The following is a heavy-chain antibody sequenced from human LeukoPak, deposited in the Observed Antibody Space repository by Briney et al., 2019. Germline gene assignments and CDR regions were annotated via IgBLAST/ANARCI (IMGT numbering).Heavy chain of an antibody. J-gene: IGHJ4*02. V-gene: IGHV4-38-2*01. Sequence: SETLSLTCAVSGYSISSGYYWGWIRQPPGKGLEWIGSIYHSGSTYYNPSLKSRVTISVDTSKNHFSLKLSSVTAADTAVYYCARVELWYFDYWGQGTLVTVSS. CDR2: IYHSGST. CDR3: ARVELWYFDY. D-gene: IGHD5-18*01. CDR1: GYSISSGYY.